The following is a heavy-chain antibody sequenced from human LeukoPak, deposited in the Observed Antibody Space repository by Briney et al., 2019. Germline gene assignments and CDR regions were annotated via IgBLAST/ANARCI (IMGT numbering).Heavy chain of an antibody. CDR1: GGSITTYD. Sequence: SETLSLTCTVSGGSITTYDWSWSWVRQPPGKGLEWIGYMSYSGSTSYNPSLESRVTITVDTSENQFSLKLSSVTAADTAVYYCARVQVPYCSSTSCSETYWFDPWGQGTLVTVSS. V-gene: IGHV4-59*01. D-gene: IGHD2-2*01. CDR2: MSYSGST. J-gene: IGHJ5*02. CDR3: ARVQVPYCSSTSCSETYWFDP.